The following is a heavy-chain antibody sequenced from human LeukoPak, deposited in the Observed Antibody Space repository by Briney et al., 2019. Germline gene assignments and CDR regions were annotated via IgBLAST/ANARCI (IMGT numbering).Heavy chain of an antibody. D-gene: IGHD6-19*01. CDR2: ISGNGDST. CDR1: GFTFSTYA. J-gene: IGHJ3*02. CDR3: AKDARWLAPGTFDI. Sequence: GGSLRLSCAAAGFTFSTYAMTCVRQAPGKGLNWVSGISGNGDSTFYADSVKGRFTISRDNSKKTLYLQMNSLRADDTAVYDCAKDARWLAPGTFDIWGQGTMVTVS. V-gene: IGHV3-23*01.